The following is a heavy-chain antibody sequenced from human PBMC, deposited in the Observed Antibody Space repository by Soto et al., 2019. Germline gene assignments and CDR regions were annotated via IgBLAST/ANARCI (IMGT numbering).Heavy chain of an antibody. CDR3: ARVTPSKDYDFWSGYYTGHYYYYYMDV. CDR1: GYTFTSYY. V-gene: IGHV1-46*01. J-gene: IGHJ6*03. CDR2: INPSGGNT. Sequence: ASVKVSCKASGYTFTSYYMHWVRQAPGQGLEWMGIINPSGGNTSYAQKFQGRVTMTRNTSTSTAYMELSSLRSEDTAVYYCARVTPSKDYDFWSGYYTGHYYYYYMDVWGKGTTVTVSS. D-gene: IGHD3-3*01.